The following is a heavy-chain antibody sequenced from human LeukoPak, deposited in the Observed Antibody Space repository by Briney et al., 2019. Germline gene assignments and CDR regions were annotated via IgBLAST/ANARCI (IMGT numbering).Heavy chain of an antibody. CDR1: GYTFSGYY. J-gene: IGHJ4*02. CDR3: ASGDRVTMLRGGNIGYFDY. CDR2: INPNSGGT. V-gene: IGHV1-2*02. Sequence: ASVKVSCKASGYTFSGYYMHWVRQAPGQGLEWMGWINPNSGGTDYAQKFQGRVTMTRDTSISTAYMELSRLRSDDTAVYYCASGDRVTMLRGGNIGYFDYWGQETLVTVSS. D-gene: IGHD3-10*01.